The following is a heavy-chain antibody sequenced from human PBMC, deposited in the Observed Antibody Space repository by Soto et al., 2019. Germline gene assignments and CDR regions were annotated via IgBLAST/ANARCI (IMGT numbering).Heavy chain of an antibody. CDR3: ARGGSGWYPYFDY. D-gene: IGHD6-19*01. CDR1: GGSISSGGYY. Sequence: PSETLSLTCTVSGGSISSGGYYWSWIRQHPGKGLEWIGYIYYSGSTYYNPSLKSRVTISVDTSKNQFSLKLSSVTAADTAVYYCARGGSGWYPYFDYWGQGTLVTVPQ. J-gene: IGHJ4*02. CDR2: IYYSGST. V-gene: IGHV4-31*03.